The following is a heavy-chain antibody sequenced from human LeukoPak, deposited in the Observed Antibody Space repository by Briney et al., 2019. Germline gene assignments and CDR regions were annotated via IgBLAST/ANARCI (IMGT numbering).Heavy chain of an antibody. CDR1: GFTFSSYS. V-gene: IGHV3-21*01. J-gene: IGHJ6*03. Sequence: SGGSLRLSCAASGFTFSSYSMNWVRQAPGKGLEWVSSISSSSSYIYYADSVKGRFTISRDNAKNSLYLQMNSLRAEDTAVYYCARDRVTIFGVVRLDMDVWGKGTTVTVSS. CDR3: ARDRVTIFGVVRLDMDV. CDR2: ISSSSSYI. D-gene: IGHD3-3*01.